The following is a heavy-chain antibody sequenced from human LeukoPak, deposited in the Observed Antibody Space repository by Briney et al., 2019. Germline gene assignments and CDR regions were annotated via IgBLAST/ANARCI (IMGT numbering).Heavy chain of an antibody. CDR3: ARGSLIAVAGRYDY. Sequence: PGGSLRLSCAVSGFTFDTYAMSWVRQAPGKGLEWVSGISANGANTYYADPVKGRFTISRDNSKNTLYLQMNSLRAEDTAVYYCARGSLIAVAGRYDYWGQGTLVTVSS. V-gene: IGHV3-23*01. CDR1: GFTFDTYA. J-gene: IGHJ4*02. D-gene: IGHD6-19*01. CDR2: ISANGANT.